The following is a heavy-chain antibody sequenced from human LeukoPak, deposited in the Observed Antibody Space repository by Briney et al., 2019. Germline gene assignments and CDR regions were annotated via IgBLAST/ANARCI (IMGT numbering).Heavy chain of an antibody. V-gene: IGHV1-2*02. CDR1: GYTFTNYD. Sequence: ASVKVSCKASGYTFTNYDINWVRQAPGQGLEWMGWINPNSGATIYAQKFQGRVTMTRDTSINTAYMDLDRLKSDDTAVYYCARDRVSHVRGILRGVFDYWGQGPLITVSS. CDR3: ARDRVSHVRGILRGVFDY. D-gene: IGHD3-10*01. J-gene: IGHJ4*02. CDR2: INPNSGAT.